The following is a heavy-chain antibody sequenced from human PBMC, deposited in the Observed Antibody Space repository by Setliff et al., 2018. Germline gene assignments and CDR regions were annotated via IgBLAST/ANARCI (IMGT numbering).Heavy chain of an antibody. CDR3: AISSLSICSGDTCPNAFDI. J-gene: IGHJ3*02. V-gene: IGHV1-18*01. CDR2: VSTYNGDT. Sequence: ASVKVSCKASGDTFSTYALSWVRQAPGQGLEWMGWVSTYNGDTKYAQNFQDRVTMATDTSSSAAYMELRSLRSDDTAVYYCAISSLSICSGDTCPNAFDIWGQGTLVTVSS. CDR1: GDTFSTYA. D-gene: IGHD3-3*01.